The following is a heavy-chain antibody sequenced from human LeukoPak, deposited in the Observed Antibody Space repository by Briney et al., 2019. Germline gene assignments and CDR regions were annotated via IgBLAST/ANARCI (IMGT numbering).Heavy chain of an antibody. CDR1: GFTFTDYP. J-gene: IGHJ3*02. V-gene: IGHV3-43*01. CDR3: AKLGGSSGWDAFDI. D-gene: IGHD6-19*01. Sequence: GGSLSLSCAASGFTFTDYPMHWVRQAPGKGLEWVSLICWDGGSTYYADSVKGRFTISRDNSKNSLYLQMNSLRTEDTALYYCAKLGGSSGWDAFDIWGQGTMVTVSS. CDR2: ICWDGGST.